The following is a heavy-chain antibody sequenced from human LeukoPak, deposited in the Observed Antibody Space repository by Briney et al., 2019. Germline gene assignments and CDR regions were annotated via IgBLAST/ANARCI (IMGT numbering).Heavy chain of an antibody. CDR1: GGSISSYY. CDR2: IYYSGST. D-gene: IGHD2-2*01. J-gene: IGHJ5*02. V-gene: IGHV4-59*01. CDR3: ARVGYCSSTSCYPLWFDP. Sequence: SETLSLTCIVSGGSISSYYWSWIRQPPGKGLEWIGYIYYSGSTNYNPSLKSRVTISVDTSKNQFSLKLSSVTAADTAVYYCARVGYCSSTSCYPLWFDPWGQGTLVTVSS.